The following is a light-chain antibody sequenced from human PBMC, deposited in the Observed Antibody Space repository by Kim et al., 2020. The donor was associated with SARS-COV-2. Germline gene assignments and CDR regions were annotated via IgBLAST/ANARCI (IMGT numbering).Light chain of an antibody. CDR1: SSDIGAYNY. CDR2: EVT. CDR3: SSYAGGRYV. J-gene: IGLJ1*01. V-gene: IGLV2-8*01. Sequence: SVTISCTGTSSDIGAYNYVSWYQQHPGTPPKLVICEVTQRPSGVPNRFSGSKSGNTASLIISGLQAEDEADYYCSSYAGGRYVFGTGTKVTVL.